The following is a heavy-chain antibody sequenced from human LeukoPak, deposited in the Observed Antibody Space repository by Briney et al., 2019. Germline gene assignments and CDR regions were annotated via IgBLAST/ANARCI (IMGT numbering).Heavy chain of an antibody. Sequence: GESLRLSCAASGFTFSSAWMNWFRQAPGKGLEWVGRIKSKAYYGATDYAAPVKVRFSISRDDSKNTLYLQMNSLTTEDTGVYYCTTGFDSTWHDGYWGQGTPVTVSS. CDR1: GFTFSSAW. V-gene: IGHV3-15*01. D-gene: IGHD1-1*01. CDR2: IKSKAYYGAT. CDR3: TTGFDSTWHDGY. J-gene: IGHJ4*02.